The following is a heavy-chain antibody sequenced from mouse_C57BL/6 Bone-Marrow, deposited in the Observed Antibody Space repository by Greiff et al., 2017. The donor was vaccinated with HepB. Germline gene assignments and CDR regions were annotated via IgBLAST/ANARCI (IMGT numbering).Heavy chain of an antibody. CDR1: GYTFTSYW. Sequence: VQLQESGAELAKPGASVKLSCKASGYTFTSYWMHWVKQRPGQGLEWIGYINPSSGYTKYNQKFKDKATLTADKSSSTAYMQLSSLTYEDSAVYYCASRKPSNRYAMDYWGQGTSVTVSS. V-gene: IGHV1-7*01. CDR2: INPSSGYT. J-gene: IGHJ4*01. CDR3: ASRKPSNRYAMDY. D-gene: IGHD2-10*02.